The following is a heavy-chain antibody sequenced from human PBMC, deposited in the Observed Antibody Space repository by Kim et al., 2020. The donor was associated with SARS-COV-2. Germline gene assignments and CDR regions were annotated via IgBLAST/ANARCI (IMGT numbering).Heavy chain of an antibody. J-gene: IGHJ5*01. D-gene: IGHD1-1*01. V-gene: IGHV3-48*02. Sequence: HSDDTVNGRFTISRDNAKRSLYLQMNSLRDEDTAVYYCARGGNNWNALDSWGQGTLVTVSS. CDR3: ARGGNNWNALDS.